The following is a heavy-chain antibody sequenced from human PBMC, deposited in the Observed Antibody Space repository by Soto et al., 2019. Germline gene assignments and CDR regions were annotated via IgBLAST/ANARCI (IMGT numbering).Heavy chain of an antibody. CDR1: GFTFSSYS. J-gene: IGHJ6*02. D-gene: IGHD4-17*01. Sequence: EVQLVESGGGLVQPGGSLRLPCAASGFTFSSYSMNWVRQAPGKGLEWVSYISSSSSTIYYADSVKGRFTISRDNAKNSLYLQMNSLRDEDTAVYYCARDMGYGDYLLRVFMDVWGQGTTVTVSS. CDR3: ARDMGYGDYLLRVFMDV. CDR2: ISSSSSTI. V-gene: IGHV3-48*02.